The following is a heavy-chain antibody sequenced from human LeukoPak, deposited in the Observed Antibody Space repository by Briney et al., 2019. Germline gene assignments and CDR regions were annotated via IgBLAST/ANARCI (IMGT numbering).Heavy chain of an antibody. Sequence: SETLSLTCTVSGGSISSYYWSWVRQPPGKGLEWIGYIYYSGSTNYNPSLKSRDTISVDTSKNQFSLKLSSVTAADTAVYYCARDRGYSYGYWYFDLWGRGTLVTVSS. CDR3: ARDRGYSYGYWYFDL. J-gene: IGHJ2*01. D-gene: IGHD5-18*01. CDR1: GGSISSYY. V-gene: IGHV4-59*12. CDR2: IYYSGST.